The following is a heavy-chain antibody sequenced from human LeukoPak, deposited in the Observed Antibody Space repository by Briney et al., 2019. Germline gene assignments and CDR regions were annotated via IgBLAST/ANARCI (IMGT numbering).Heavy chain of an antibody. CDR2: IYHNGNT. D-gene: IGHD1-26*01. J-gene: IGHJ4*02. Sequence: SETLSLTCAVSGGSTNSSNWWTWVRQSPGKGLEWIGEIYHNGNTKYNTSLESRVTMSVDKSKNQFSLKLRSVTAADTAVYYCARPNSGSYSGRGGGFDYWGQGTLVTVSS. V-gene: IGHV4-4*02. CDR1: GGSTNSSNW. CDR3: ARPNSGSYSGRGGGFDY.